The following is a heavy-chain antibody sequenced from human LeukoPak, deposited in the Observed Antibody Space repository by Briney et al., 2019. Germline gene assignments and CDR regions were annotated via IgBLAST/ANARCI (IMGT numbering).Heavy chain of an antibody. CDR1: GYTFTGYS. J-gene: IGHJ4*02. CDR3: ARDSELLWFGEYGDY. D-gene: IGHD3-10*01. CDR2: INPNSGGT. V-gene: IGHV1-2*02. Sequence: GSVTVSCKASGYTFTGYSMHSVRQAPGQGLEWMGWINPNSGGTNYAQKFQGRVTMHLETYISTAYMELSRLRSDDTAVYYCARDSELLWFGEYGDYWGQGTLVTVSS.